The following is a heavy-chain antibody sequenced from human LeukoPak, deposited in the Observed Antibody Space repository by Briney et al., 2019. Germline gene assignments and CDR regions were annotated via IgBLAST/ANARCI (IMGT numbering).Heavy chain of an antibody. J-gene: IGHJ4*02. CDR1: GFSFSDYY. Sequence: GGSLRLSCEASGFSFSDYYVTWIRQAPGKGLEWLSYISSSGYTIYYADSVKGRFTISRDNAKNPLYLQMNSLRVEDTAVYYCAKGQSSYYDSSGSLDSWGQGTLVTVSS. CDR3: AKGQSSYYDSSGSLDS. D-gene: IGHD3-22*01. V-gene: IGHV3-11*04. CDR2: ISSSGYTI.